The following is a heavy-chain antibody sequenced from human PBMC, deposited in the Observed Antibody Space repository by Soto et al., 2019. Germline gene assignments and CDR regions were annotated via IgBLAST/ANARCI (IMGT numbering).Heavy chain of an antibody. D-gene: IGHD6-19*01. CDR1: GFTFSSYG. CDR2: IWYDGSNK. CDR3: ARDRYSSGWYDLDY. V-gene: IGHV3-33*01. Sequence: QVQLVESGGGVVQPGRSLRLSCAASGFTFSSYGMHWVGQAPGKGLEWVAVIWYDGSNKYYADSVKGRFTISRDNSKNTLYLQMNSLRAEDTAVYYCARDRYSSGWYDLDYWGQGTLVTVSS. J-gene: IGHJ4*02.